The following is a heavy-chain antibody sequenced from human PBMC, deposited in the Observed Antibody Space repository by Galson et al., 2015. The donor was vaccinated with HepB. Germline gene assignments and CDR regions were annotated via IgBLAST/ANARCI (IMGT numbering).Heavy chain of an antibody. CDR1: GFTFSSYA. V-gene: IGHV3-30-3*01. CDR2: ISYDGSNK. CDR3: ARGGYCSSTSCVMDV. D-gene: IGHD2-2*01. J-gene: IGHJ6*02. Sequence: SLRLSCAASGFTFSSYAMHWVRQAPGKGLEWVAVISYDGSNKYYADSVKGRFTISRDNSKNTLYLQMNSLRAEDTAVYYCARGGYCSSTSCVMDVWGQGTTVTVSS.